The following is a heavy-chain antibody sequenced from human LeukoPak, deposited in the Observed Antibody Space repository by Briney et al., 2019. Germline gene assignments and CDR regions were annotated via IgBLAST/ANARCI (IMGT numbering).Heavy chain of an antibody. CDR3: ARDPPVASSGWYPFDY. CDR2: MNPNSGNT. Sequence: GASVKVSCKASGYTFTSYDINWVRQATGQGLEWMGWMNPNSGNTGYAQKFQGRVTMTTDTSTSTAYMELRSLRSDDTAVYYCARDPPVASSGWYPFDYWGQGTLVTVSS. J-gene: IGHJ4*02. CDR1: GYTFTSYD. D-gene: IGHD6-19*01. V-gene: IGHV1-8*01.